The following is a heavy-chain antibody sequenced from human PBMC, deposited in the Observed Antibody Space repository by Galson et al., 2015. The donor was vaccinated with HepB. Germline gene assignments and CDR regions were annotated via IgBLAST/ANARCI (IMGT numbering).Heavy chain of an antibody. Sequence: SLRLSCAASGFTFSNSWMHWVRQTPGKGLVWVSRINTDGSSATYADSVKGRFTTSRDNAKNSLHLQMNSLRAEDTAVYYCARDLIVGRPVGFDPWGQGTLVTVSS. CDR1: GFTFSNSW. CDR3: ARDLIVGRPVGFDP. D-gene: IGHD3-22*01. V-gene: IGHV3-74*01. CDR2: INTDGSSA. J-gene: IGHJ5*02.